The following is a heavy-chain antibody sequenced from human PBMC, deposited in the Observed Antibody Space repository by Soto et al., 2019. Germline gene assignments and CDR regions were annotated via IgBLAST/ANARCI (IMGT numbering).Heavy chain of an antibody. Sequence: PGESLKISCKGSGYSFTSYWIGWVRQMPGKGLEWMGIIYPGDSDTRYSPSFQGQVTISADKSISTAYLQWSSLKASDTAMYYCARPGPDYGDSGLAFDIWGQGTMVTVSS. J-gene: IGHJ3*02. D-gene: IGHD4-17*01. CDR1: GYSFTSYW. CDR3: ARPGPDYGDSGLAFDI. CDR2: IYPGDSDT. V-gene: IGHV5-51*01.